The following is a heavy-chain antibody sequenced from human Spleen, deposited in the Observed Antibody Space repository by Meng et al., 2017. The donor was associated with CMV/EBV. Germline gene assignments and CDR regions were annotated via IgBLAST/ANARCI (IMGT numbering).Heavy chain of an antibody. CDR2: VYPGKSDP. D-gene: IGHD3-22*01. CDR1: GYSFSTYW. Sequence: KVSCKGSGYSFSTYWIAWVRQMPGKGLEYLGIVYPGKSDPRYRPSFQGQVTISADTSVSTAYLQWSSLRASDTAIYYCARQPHASSYYDYWGQGTLVTVSS. CDR3: ARQPHASSYYDY. V-gene: IGHV5-51*01. J-gene: IGHJ4*02.